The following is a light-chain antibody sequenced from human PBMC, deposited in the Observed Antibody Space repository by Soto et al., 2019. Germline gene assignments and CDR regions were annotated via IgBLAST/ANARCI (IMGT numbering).Light chain of an antibody. CDR3: SSYTKSSTRV. CDR1: SSDVGIYKY. CDR2: EVS. V-gene: IGLV2-14*01. Sequence: QSALTQPASVSGSPGQAIAISCTGSSSDVGIYKYVSWYHQHPGKVPKLIIYEVSNRPSGVSNRFTGSKAGNTASLTISGRQAEDEADYYCSSYTKSSTRVFGTGTKLTVL. J-gene: IGLJ1*01.